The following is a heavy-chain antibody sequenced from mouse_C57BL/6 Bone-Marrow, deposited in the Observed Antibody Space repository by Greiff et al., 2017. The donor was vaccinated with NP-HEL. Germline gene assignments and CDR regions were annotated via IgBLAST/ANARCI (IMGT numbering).Heavy chain of an antibody. CDR3: ARKGGLRRLYAMDY. CDR1: GYTFTDYN. V-gene: IGHV1-22*01. J-gene: IGHJ4*01. Sequence: VQLQQSGPELVKPGASVKMSCKASGYTFTDYNMHWVKQSHGKSLEWIGYINPNNGGTSYNQKFKGKATLTVNKSSSTAYMELRSLTSEDSAVYYCARKGGLRRLYAMDYWGQGTSVTVSS. D-gene: IGHD1-2*01. CDR2: INPNNGGT.